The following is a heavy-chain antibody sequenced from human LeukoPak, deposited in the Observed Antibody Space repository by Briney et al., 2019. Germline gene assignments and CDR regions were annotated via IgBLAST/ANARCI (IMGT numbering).Heavy chain of an antibody. V-gene: IGHV4-59*01. CDR3: ARAQGYDSSGYYPYYYYYYMDV. CDR2: IYYSGST. CDR1: GGSISSYY. J-gene: IGHJ6*03. D-gene: IGHD3-22*01. Sequence: SETLSLTCTVSGGSISSYYWSWVRQPPGKGLEWIGYIYYSGSTNYNPSLKSRVTISVDTSKNQFSLKLSSVTAADTAVYYCARAQGYDSSGYYPYYYYYYMDVWGKGTTVTVSS.